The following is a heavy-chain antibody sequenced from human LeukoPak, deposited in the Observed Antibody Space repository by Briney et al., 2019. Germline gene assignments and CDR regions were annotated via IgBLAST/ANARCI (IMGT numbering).Heavy chain of an antibody. D-gene: IGHD4-17*01. J-gene: IGHJ6*02. V-gene: IGHV3-30*03. CDR2: ISYDGSNK. Sequence: GSLRLSCAASGFTFSSYGMHWVRQAPGKGLEWVAVISYDGSNKYYADSVKGRFTISRDNSKNTLYLQMNSPRAEDTAVYYCARVGATVTPYYYYGMDVWGQGTTVTVSS. CDR3: ARVGATVTPYYYYGMDV. CDR1: GFTFSSYG.